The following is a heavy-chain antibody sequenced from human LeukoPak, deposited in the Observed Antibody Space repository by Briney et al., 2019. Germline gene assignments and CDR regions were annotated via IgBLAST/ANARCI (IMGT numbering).Heavy chain of an antibody. J-gene: IGHJ4*02. CDR3: ASRETLRYFDWLPYFDY. Sequence: GSSVKVSCKASGGTFSSYAISWVRQAPGQGREWMGGLIPIFGTANYAQKFQGRVTITTDESTSTAYMELSSLRSEDTAVYYRASRETLRYFDWLPYFDYWRQGTLVTVSS. CDR1: GGTFSSYA. D-gene: IGHD3-9*01. V-gene: IGHV1-69*05. CDR2: LIPIFGTA.